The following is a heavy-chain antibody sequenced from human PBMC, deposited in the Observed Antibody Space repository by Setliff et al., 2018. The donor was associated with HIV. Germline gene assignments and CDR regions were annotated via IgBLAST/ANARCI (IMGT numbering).Heavy chain of an antibody. J-gene: IGHJ4*02. CDR3: ASFAALRHFDY. CDR2: IYYSGST. V-gene: IGHV4-31*03. CDR1: GGSISNGGYY. Sequence: PSETLSLTCTVSGGSISNGGYYWSWIRQHPGKGLEWIGYIYYSGSTYYNPSLRSRVTISVDTSKNRFSLKLSSVTAADTAVYYCASFAALRHFDYWGQGTLVTVSS. D-gene: IGHD6-6*01.